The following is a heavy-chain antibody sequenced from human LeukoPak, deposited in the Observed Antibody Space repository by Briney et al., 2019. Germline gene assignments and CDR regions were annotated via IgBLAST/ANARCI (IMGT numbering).Heavy chain of an antibody. Sequence: SETLSLTCAVSGGSISSTSYYWTWIRQPPGKGLEWIVSISYSGSTYYNPSLKSRVTISVDTSKHQFSPKLTSVTAADTAVYYCARSWIQLWLGDLTFDYWGQGTLVTVSS. CDR2: ISYSGST. J-gene: IGHJ4*02. CDR1: GGSISSTSYY. D-gene: IGHD5-18*01. V-gene: IGHV4-39*01. CDR3: ARSWIQLWLGDLTFDY.